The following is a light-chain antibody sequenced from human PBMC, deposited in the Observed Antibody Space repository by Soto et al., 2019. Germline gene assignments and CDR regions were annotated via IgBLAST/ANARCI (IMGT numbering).Light chain of an antibody. J-gene: IGLJ1*01. V-gene: IGLV1-40*01. CDR1: SSNIGAGYD. CDR3: QSYDSSLSGHYV. CDR2: GNS. Sequence: QSVLTQPPSVSGAPGHRVTISCTGSSSNIGAGYDVHWYQQLPGTAPKLLIYGNSNRPSSVPDRFSGSKSGTSASLDITGLQAEDEADYYCQSYDSSLSGHYVFGTGTKLTAL.